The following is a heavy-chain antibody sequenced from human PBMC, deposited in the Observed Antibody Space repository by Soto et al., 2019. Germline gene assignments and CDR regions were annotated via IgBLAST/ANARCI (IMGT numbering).Heavy chain of an antibody. Sequence: PAGSRRLSCAASGYTFTSYGMHWVRLPPGKWLELVAGISYDPSNKYYADSVKGRFTIYRDNSNNTLYLQMNSLRAEDRAVYCCAREESSSWLSYYYGMDVRGQVTTVTVSS. CDR3: AREESSSWLSYYYGMDV. J-gene: IGHJ6*02. CDR1: GYTFTSYG. CDR2: ISYDPSNK. V-gene: IGHV3-33*01. D-gene: IGHD6-13*01.